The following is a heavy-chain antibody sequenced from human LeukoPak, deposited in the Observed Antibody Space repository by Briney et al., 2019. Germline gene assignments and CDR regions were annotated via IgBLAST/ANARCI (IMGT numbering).Heavy chain of an antibody. CDR1: GYTFTGYY. CDR2: IIPIFGTA. D-gene: IGHD3-10*01. J-gene: IGHJ4*02. CDR3: ARTGSGSYYLDY. Sequence: ASVKVSCKASGYTFTGYYMHWVRQAPGQGLEWMGGIIPIFGTANYAQKFQGRVTITADESTSTAYMELSSLRSEDTAVYYCARTGSGSYYLDYWGQGTLVTVSS. V-gene: IGHV1-69*13.